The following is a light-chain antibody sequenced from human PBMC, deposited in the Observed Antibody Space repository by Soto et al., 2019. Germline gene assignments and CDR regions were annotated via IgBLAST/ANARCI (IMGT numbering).Light chain of an antibody. CDR3: SSYAGFYTLV. J-gene: IGLJ3*02. Sequence: QSALTQPASVSGSPGQSITISCTGTSNNIGGYNYVSWFQQHPGKAPKLVIFEVNNRPSGVSNRFSGSKSGNTASLTISGLQAEDEADYYCSSYAGFYTLVFGGGTQLTVL. CDR2: EVN. V-gene: IGLV2-14*01. CDR1: SNNIGGYNY.